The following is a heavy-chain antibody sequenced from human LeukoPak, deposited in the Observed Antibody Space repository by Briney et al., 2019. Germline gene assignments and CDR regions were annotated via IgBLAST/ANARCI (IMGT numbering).Heavy chain of an antibody. J-gene: IGHJ6*03. CDR3: ARVGKDSPMVGGGYIHYFYHMDV. D-gene: IGHD3-10*02. CDR2: FNPILETT. CDR1: GGTFDKYA. Sequence: SVKVSCKAPGGTFDKYAITWVRQAPGQGLEWMGWFNPILETTRNAHQFQGRVTITADKSTDTASMELSSLRPDDTAVYYCARVGKDSPMVGGGYIHYFYHMDVWGKGTTVTVS. V-gene: IGHV1-69*06.